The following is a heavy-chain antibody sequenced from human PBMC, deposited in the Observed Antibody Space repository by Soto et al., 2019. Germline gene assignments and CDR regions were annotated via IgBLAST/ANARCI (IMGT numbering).Heavy chain of an antibody. J-gene: IGHJ4*02. CDR2: ISSSSSYI. D-gene: IGHD6-13*01. Sequence: EVQLVESGGGLVKPGGSLRLSCAASGFTFSSYSMNWVRQAPGKGLEWVSSISSSSSYIYYADSVKGRFTISRDNAKNSLYLQMNSLRADDTAVYYCARDQPAAGVFDYWGQGTLVTVSS. CDR3: ARDQPAAGVFDY. CDR1: GFTFSSYS. V-gene: IGHV3-21*01.